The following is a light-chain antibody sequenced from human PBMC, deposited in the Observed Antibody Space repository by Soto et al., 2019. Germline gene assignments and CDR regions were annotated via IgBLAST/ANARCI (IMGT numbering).Light chain of an antibody. Sequence: QSVLTQPASVSGAPGQRVSISCTGSTSNIGAPYDVHWYQHLPGTAPKLLIYGDNNRPSGVPDRFSGSKSGTSASLAITRLQAEDEADYYCQSYDISLHNHVLGTGTKLTVL. CDR3: QSYDISLHNHV. CDR2: GDN. CDR1: TSNIGAPYD. V-gene: IGLV1-40*01. J-gene: IGLJ1*01.